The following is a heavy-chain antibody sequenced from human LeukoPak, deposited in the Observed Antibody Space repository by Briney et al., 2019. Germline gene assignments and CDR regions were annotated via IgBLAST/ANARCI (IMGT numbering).Heavy chain of an antibody. J-gene: IGHJ6*02. V-gene: IGHV4-61*01. CDR1: GGSVSSGSYY. Sequence: SETLSLTCTVSGGSVSSGSYYWSWIRQPPGKGLEWIGYIYYSGSTNYNPSLKSRVTISVDTSKNQFSLKLSSVTAADTAVYYCARDRSDYGDYGGYYYYGMDVWGQGTTVTVSS. CDR2: IYYSGST. D-gene: IGHD4-17*01. CDR3: ARDRSDYGDYGGYYYYGMDV.